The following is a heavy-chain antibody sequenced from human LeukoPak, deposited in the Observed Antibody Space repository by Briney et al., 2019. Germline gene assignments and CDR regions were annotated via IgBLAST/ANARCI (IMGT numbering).Heavy chain of an antibody. J-gene: IGHJ4*02. D-gene: IGHD3-16*01. CDR1: RFSFSSYA. Sequence: GGSLRLSCTDSRFSFSSYAMHWVRQSPGKGLEWVAVTSNHGNDGFYADSVKGRFTISRDNSKKTLYLQMDSLRPEDTGVYYCTRYRGVMKTFDYGAGEPRHRVP. CDR2: TSNHGNDG. CDR3: TRYRGVMKTFDY. V-gene: IGHV3-30*01.